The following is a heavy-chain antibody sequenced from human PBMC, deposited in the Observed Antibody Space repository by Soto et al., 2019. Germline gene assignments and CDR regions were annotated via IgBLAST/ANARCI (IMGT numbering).Heavy chain of an antibody. CDR2: VNPDGSTT. CDR3: AKVASGSYDWFDP. D-gene: IGHD1-26*01. Sequence: EVQLVESGGGLVQPGGSLRLSGAASKFSFSGYWMHWVRQAPGKGLMWVSRVNPDGSTTTYADSVKGRFTISRDNAKNTVFLQMNSLRADDTAVYYCAKVASGSYDWFDPWGQGTLVTVSS. CDR1: KFSFSGYW. J-gene: IGHJ5*02. V-gene: IGHV3-74*01.